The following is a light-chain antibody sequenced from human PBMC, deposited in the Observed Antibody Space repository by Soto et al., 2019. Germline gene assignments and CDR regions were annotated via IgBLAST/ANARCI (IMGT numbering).Light chain of an antibody. CDR3: QNYYNAPET. Sequence: DIQMTQSPSSLSASVGDRVTITCRASQGISSYLAWYQQRPGKVAKVLIYAASTLHSGVPSRFSGSGSGTDFTLTISNVQPEDVATYYCQNYYNAPETFGQGTKMEIK. V-gene: IGKV1-27*01. CDR2: AAS. CDR1: QGISSY. J-gene: IGKJ1*01.